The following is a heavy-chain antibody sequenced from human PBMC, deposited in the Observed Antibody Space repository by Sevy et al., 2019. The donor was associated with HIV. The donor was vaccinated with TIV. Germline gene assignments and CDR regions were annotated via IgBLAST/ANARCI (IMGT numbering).Heavy chain of an antibody. D-gene: IGHD5-12*01. CDR2: IKQDGSEK. J-gene: IGHJ6*02. Sequence: GGSLRLSCAASGFTFSRYWMNWVRQAPGKGLEWVANIKQDGSEKYDVDSVKGRFTISRDNAKKSLFLQMNSLRAEDTAVYYCVKNRDDSSGFGMDVWGQGTTVTVSS. CDR1: GFTFSRYW. V-gene: IGHV3-7*01. CDR3: VKNRDDSSGFGMDV.